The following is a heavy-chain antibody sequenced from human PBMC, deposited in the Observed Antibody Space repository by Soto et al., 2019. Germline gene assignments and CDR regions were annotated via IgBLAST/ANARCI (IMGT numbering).Heavy chain of an antibody. D-gene: IGHD3-3*01. CDR3: ARDAHTIFGVVINHYYYGMDV. CDR1: GFTFSSYW. J-gene: IGHJ6*02. CDR2: IKQDGSEK. Sequence: GGSLRLSCAASGFTFSSYWMSWVRQAPGKGLEWVANIKQDGSEKYYVDSVKGRFTISRDNAKNSLYLQMNSLRAEDTAVYYCARDAHTIFGVVINHYYYGMDVWGQGTTVTVSS. V-gene: IGHV3-7*01.